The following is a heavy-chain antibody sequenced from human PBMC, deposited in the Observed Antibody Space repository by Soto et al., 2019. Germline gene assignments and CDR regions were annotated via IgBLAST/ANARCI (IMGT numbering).Heavy chain of an antibody. Sequence: QVQLVESGGGVVQPGRSLRLSCAASGFSFSTYGMHWVRQAPGKVLEWVAVVSFDAKNKYYIDSVEGRFTISRDNSKNMLYLQMNSLRREDTAVYYCAKESVESTYSYYGMDVWGPGTTVTVSS. V-gene: IGHV3-30*18. CDR2: VSFDAKNK. CDR3: AKESVESTYSYYGMDV. D-gene: IGHD4-4*01. J-gene: IGHJ6*02. CDR1: GFSFSTYG.